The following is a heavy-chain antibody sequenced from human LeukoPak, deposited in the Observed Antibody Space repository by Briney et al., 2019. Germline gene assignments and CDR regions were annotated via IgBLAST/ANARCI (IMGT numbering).Heavy chain of an antibody. D-gene: IGHD3-22*01. Sequence: GESLKISCKGSGYSFTSYWIGWVRQMPGKGLEWMGIIYPGDSDTRYSPSFQGQVTISADKSISTAYLQWSSLKASDTAMYYCALEDYDSSGYYYSVYWGQGTLVTVSS. CDR1: GYSFTSYW. CDR2: IYPGDSDT. CDR3: ALEDYDSSGYYYSVY. J-gene: IGHJ4*02. V-gene: IGHV5-51*01.